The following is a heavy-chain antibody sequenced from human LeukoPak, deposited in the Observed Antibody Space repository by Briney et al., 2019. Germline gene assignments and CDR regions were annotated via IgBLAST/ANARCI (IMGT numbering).Heavy chain of an antibody. CDR1: GYTSTGYY. J-gene: IGHJ3*02. CDR3: ARRGFGELDAFDI. CDR2: INPNSGGT. D-gene: IGHD3-10*01. Sequence: ASVKVSCKASGYTSTGYYMHWVRQAPGQGLEWMGWINPNSGGTNYAQKFQGWVTMTRDTSISTAYMELSRLRSDDTAVYYCARRGFGELDAFDIWGQGTMVTVSS. V-gene: IGHV1-2*04.